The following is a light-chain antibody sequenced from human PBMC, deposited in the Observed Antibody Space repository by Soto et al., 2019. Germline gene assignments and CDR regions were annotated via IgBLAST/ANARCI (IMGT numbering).Light chain of an antibody. CDR1: QSISSSY. CDR2: GAS. CDR3: QQRSNWPS. V-gene: IGKV3D-20*02. J-gene: IGKJ5*01. Sequence: EIVLTQSPGTLSLSPGKRATLSCRASQSISSSYLAWYQQRPGQAPRLLIYGASSRATGIPDRFSGSGSGTEFTLTISSLEPEDFAVYYCQQRSNWPSFGQGTRLEIK.